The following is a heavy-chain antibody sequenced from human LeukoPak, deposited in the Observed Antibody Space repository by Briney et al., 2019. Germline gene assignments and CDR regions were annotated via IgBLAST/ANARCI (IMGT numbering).Heavy chain of an antibody. CDR3: ARGSCSSTSCYLGDY. V-gene: IGHV4-59*12. J-gene: IGHJ4*02. D-gene: IGHD2-2*01. Sequence: PSETLSLTCTVSGGSISSYYWSWIRQPPGKGLEWIGYIYYSGSTYYNPSLKSRVTISVDTSKNQFSLKLSSVTAADTAVYYCARGSCSSTSCYLGDYWGQGTLVTVSS. CDR1: GGSISSYY. CDR2: IYYSGST.